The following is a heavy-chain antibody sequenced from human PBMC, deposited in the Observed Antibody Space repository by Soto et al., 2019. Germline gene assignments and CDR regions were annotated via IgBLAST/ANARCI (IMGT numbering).Heavy chain of an antibody. Sequence: ASVKVSCKASGYTFTSYDINWVRQATGQGLEWMGWMNPNSGNTGYAQKYQGRVTMTRNTSISTAYMGLSSLRSEDTAVYYCASEIYGADDAFDIWGQGTMVTVSS. CDR3: ASEIYGADDAFDI. D-gene: IGHD4-17*01. J-gene: IGHJ3*02. CDR1: GYTFTSYD. V-gene: IGHV1-8*01. CDR2: MNPNSGNT.